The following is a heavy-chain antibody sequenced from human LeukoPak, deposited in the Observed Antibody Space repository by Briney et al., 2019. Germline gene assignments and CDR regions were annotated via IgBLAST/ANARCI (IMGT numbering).Heavy chain of an antibody. Sequence: GASVKVSCKASGYTFTSYDINWVRQATGQGLEWMGWISAYNGNTNYAQKLQGRVTMTADTSTSTAYMELRSLRSDDTAVYYCARVIASGDYDFWSGYSYDAFDIWGQGTMVTVSS. V-gene: IGHV1-18*01. D-gene: IGHD3-3*01. CDR1: GYTFTSYD. CDR2: ISAYNGNT. CDR3: ARVIASGDYDFWSGYSYDAFDI. J-gene: IGHJ3*02.